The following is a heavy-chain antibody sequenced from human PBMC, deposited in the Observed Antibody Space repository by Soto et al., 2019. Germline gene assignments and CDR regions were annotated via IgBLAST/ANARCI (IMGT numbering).Heavy chain of an antibody. D-gene: IGHD3-3*01. CDR1: GGTFSSYA. CDR3: ARDRYYDFWSGYTNWFDP. V-gene: IGHV1-69*13. CDR2: IIPIFGTA. J-gene: IGHJ5*02. Sequence: GASVKVSCKASGGTFSSYAISWVRQAPGQGLEWMGGIIPIFGTANYAQKFQGRVTVTADESTSTAYMELSSLRSEDTAVYYCARDRYYDFWSGYTNWFDPWGQGTLVTVSS.